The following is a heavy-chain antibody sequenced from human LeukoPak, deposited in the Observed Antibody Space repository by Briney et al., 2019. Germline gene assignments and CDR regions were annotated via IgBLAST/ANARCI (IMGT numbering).Heavy chain of an antibody. J-gene: IGHJ4*02. CDR3: VSHYGPGPV. CDR2: IYPKSGDT. V-gene: IGHV1-2*06. D-gene: IGHD3-10*01. Sequence: ASVKVSCKTSGYNFNDHHVHWVRQAPGQGLEWMGRIYPKSGDTGYPQKFQIRATMTRDTSITTAYMELTSLRSDDTAVYYCVSHYGPGPVWGQGTLVTVS. CDR1: GYNFNDHH.